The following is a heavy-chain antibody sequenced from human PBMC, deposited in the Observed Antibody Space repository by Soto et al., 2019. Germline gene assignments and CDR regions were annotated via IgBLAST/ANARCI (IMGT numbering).Heavy chain of an antibody. CDR2: IFYTGST. Sequence: SETLSLTCTVSGGSISSSSYYWGWIRQPPGKGLEWIAYIFYTGSTYSNPSLRSRISISVDTSKNQFSLKLSSVTAADTAIYYCARVGKSGRYTWFDPWGQGTLVTVSS. D-gene: IGHD6-19*01. CDR1: GGSISSSSYY. J-gene: IGHJ5*02. CDR3: ARVGKSGRYTWFDP. V-gene: IGHV4-30-4*08.